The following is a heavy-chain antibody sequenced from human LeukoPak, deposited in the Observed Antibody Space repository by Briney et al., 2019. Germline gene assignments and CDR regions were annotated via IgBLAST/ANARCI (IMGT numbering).Heavy chain of an antibody. J-gene: IGHJ4*02. CDR3: ARRIAVAGSNDY. D-gene: IGHD6-19*01. V-gene: IGHV3-11*03. Sequence: PGGSLRLSCAASGLTFSDYYMSWIRQAPGKGLEWVSYISSSSSYTNYADSVKGRFTISRDNAKNSLYLQMNSLRAEDTAVYYCARRIAVAGSNDYWGQGTLVTVSS. CDR2: ISSSSSYT. CDR1: GLTFSDYY.